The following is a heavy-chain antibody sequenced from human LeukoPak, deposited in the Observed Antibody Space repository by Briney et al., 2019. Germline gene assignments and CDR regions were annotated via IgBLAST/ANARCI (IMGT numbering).Heavy chain of an antibody. Sequence: PSETLSLTCTVSGGSISSGSYYWGWVRQPPGKGLEYIGSISYSGTIYYNQSLKSRISISVDTSKNHFSLKLTSVSAADTAVYYCARSSGGVPFDNWGQGTLVIVSS. CDR3: ARSSGGVPFDN. J-gene: IGHJ4*02. CDR1: GGSISSGSYY. D-gene: IGHD2-8*01. V-gene: IGHV4-39*02. CDR2: ISYSGTI.